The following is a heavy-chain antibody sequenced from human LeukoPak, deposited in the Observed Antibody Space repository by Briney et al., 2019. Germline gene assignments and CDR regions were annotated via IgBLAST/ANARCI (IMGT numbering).Heavy chain of an antibody. Sequence: GGSVKVSCKASGGTFSSYAISWVRQAPGQGLEWMGRIIPILGIANYAQKCQGRVTITADKSTSTAYMELSSLRSEDTAVYYCASGYYDSSGSDYYYYYGMDVWGQGTTVTVSS. D-gene: IGHD3-22*01. CDR2: IIPILGIA. CDR1: GGTFSSYA. J-gene: IGHJ6*02. V-gene: IGHV1-69*04. CDR3: ASGYYDSSGSDYYYYYGMDV.